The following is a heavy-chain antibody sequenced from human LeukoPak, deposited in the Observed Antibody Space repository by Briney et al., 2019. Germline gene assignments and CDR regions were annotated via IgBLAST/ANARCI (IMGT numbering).Heavy chain of an antibody. V-gene: IGHV3-43*01. CDR3: EKDRTGAFCGGDCYSLSS. Sequence: HSEGSLKLSCAASGFTFDDYTMHWVRQAPGKGLEWVSLINWEGGSTYYADSVKGRFTISRDNSKNSLFLQMKSLRTEDTALYYCEKDRTGAFCGGDCYSLSSWGRGTLVTVS. J-gene: IGHJ5*02. CDR2: INWEGGST. D-gene: IGHD2-21*02. CDR1: GFTFDDYT.